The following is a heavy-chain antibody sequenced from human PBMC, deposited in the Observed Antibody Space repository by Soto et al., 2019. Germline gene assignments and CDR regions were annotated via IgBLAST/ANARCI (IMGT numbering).Heavy chain of an antibody. CDR3: ARATIFGVVIDY. D-gene: IGHD3-3*01. CDR2: IYYSGST. Sequence: LESLSLTCTVSGGSISSYDGSWIRQPPGKGLEWIGYIYYSGSTNYNPSLKSRVTISVDTSKNQFSLKLSSVTAADTAVYYCARATIFGVVIDYWGQGTLVTVSS. CDR1: GGSISSYD. J-gene: IGHJ4*02. V-gene: IGHV4-59*01.